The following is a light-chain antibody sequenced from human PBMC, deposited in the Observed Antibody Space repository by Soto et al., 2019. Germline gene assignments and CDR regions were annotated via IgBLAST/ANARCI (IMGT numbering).Light chain of an antibody. CDR2: AAS. J-gene: IGKJ4*01. CDR3: QQSYSTPAA. Sequence: DIQMTQSPSSLSASVGDRVTITCRASQSISSYLNWYQQKPGKAPKLLIYAASSLQSGVPSRFSGSGSGTDFILTISSLQPEDFATYYCQQSYSTPAAFGGGTKVEIK. V-gene: IGKV1-39*01. CDR1: QSISSY.